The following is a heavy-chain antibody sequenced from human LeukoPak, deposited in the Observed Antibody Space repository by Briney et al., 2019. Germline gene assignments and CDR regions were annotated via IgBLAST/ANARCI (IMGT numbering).Heavy chain of an antibody. J-gene: IGHJ3*02. CDR3: ARGGQGDGYSADEAFDI. Sequence: SQTLSLTCVISGDSVSSNNAAWNWIRQSPSRGLEWLGRTYYRSKWYNDYVVSVKSRININPDTSKNQFSLHLNSVTPEDTAVYYCARGGQGDGYSADEAFDIWGQGTMVTVS. D-gene: IGHD5-18*01. CDR2: TYYRSKWYN. CDR1: GDSVSSNNAA. V-gene: IGHV6-1*01.